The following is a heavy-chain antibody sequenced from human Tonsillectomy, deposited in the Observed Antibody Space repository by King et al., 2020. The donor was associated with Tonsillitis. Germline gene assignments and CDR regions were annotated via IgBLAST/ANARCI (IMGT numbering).Heavy chain of an antibody. J-gene: IGHJ6*03. CDR2: IWYDGSNK. V-gene: IGHV3-33*01. D-gene: IGHD2-15*01. Sequence: VQLVESGGGVVQPGRSLRLSCAASGFTFSSHVMHWVRQAPGKGLEWVALIWYDGSNKYYADSVKGRFTISRDNSKNQLYLQMNSLRAEDTAVYYCASSTYCSGGSCFERDFYYYMNVWGKGTTVTVSS. CDR1: GFTFSSHV. CDR3: ASSTYCSGGSCFERDFYYYMNV.